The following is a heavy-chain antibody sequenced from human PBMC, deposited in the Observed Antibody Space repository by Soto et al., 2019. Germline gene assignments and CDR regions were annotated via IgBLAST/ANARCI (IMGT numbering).Heavy chain of an antibody. D-gene: IGHD3-10*01. CDR2: INPNSGGT. V-gene: IGHV1-2*04. CDR3: ARDWGHYYGSGSFPSPHQYDI. CDR1: GYTFTDYY. J-gene: IGHJ4*02. Sequence: ASVKVSCKASGYTFTDYYLHWVRQAPGQGLEWMGWINPNSGGTHYAQKFQGWVTMTRDTSITTAYMELNRLTSDDTAVYYCARDWGHYYGSGSFPSPHQYDIWGQGTLVTVSS.